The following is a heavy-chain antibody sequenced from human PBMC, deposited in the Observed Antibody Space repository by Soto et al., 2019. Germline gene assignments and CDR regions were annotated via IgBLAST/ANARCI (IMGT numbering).Heavy chain of an antibody. CDR1: GGSVSSGSYY. J-gene: IGHJ3*02. Sequence: QVQLQESGPGLVKPSETLSLTCAVSGGSVSSGSYYWSWIRQPPGKGLEWIGSFYSSGSTSYNPSLESRVTISVDTSKTQFSLKLSSVTAADTAVYYCARTNDFWSGTLRHDAFDIWGQGTTVTVSS. D-gene: IGHD3-3*01. CDR3: ARTNDFWSGTLRHDAFDI. CDR2: FYSSGST. V-gene: IGHV4-61*01.